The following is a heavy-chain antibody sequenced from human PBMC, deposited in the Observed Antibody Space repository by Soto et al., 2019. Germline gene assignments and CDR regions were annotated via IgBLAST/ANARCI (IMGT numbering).Heavy chain of an antibody. J-gene: IGHJ3*02. D-gene: IGHD4-17*01. CDR2: ISDSGAFI. CDR3: DHPRGDGVFDAYDI. Sequence: AQLLESGGGLAHPGGSLRLSCAASGFTFSTYAMSWVRQAPGKGLEWVSAISDSGAFIYHAESVKGRLTISSYNSINKLYLQMNSLRPEDTTLYYCDHPRGDGVFDAYDICGQGPMDTVSS. CDR1: GFTFSTYA. V-gene: IGHV3-23*01.